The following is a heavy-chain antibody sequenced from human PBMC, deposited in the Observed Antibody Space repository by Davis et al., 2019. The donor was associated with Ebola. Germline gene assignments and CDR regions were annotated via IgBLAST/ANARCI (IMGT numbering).Heavy chain of an antibody. CDR3: ARERVYSGYHYYYYGMDV. D-gene: IGHD5-12*01. CDR2: IYYSGST. V-gene: IGHV4-39*07. Sequence: MPSETLSLTCTVSGGSISSSSYYWGWIRQPPGKGREWIGSIYYSGSTYYNPSPKSRVTISVDTSKNQFSLKLSSVTAADTAVYYCARERVYSGYHYYYYGMDVWGKGTTVTVSS. J-gene: IGHJ6*04. CDR1: GGSISSSSYY.